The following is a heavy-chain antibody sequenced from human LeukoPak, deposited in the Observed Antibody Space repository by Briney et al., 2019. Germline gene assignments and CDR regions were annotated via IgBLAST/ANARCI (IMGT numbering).Heavy chain of an antibody. CDR3: ARDLYGCSSTSCYRRNYYYYYGMDV. CDR2: ISSSGSTI. Sequence: AGGSLRLSCAASGFTFSDYYMSWIRPAPGKGLEWVSYISSSGSTIYYPDSVKGRFTISRHNAKNSLYLQMTSLRVEDTAVYYCARDLYGCSSTSCYRRNYYYYYGMDVWGQGTTVTVSS. CDR1: GFTFSDYY. D-gene: IGHD2-2*01. J-gene: IGHJ6*02. V-gene: IGHV3-11*01.